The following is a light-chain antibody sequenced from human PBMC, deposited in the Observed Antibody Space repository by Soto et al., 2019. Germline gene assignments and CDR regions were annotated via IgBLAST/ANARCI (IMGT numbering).Light chain of an antibody. J-gene: IGKJ1*01. CDR3: QQYNNWGRT. CDR2: GAS. CDR1: ESVGTN. V-gene: IGKV3-15*01. Sequence: ETLMTQSPATLSVSPGERATLSCRASESVGTNLAWYQQRPGQAPRLLVYGASYTSSDIPARFSGSGSGTEFTLTISSLQSEDFAVYYCQQYNNWGRTFGQGTKVDIK.